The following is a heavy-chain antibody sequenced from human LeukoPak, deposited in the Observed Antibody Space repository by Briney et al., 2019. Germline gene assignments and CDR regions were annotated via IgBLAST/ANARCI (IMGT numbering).Heavy chain of an antibody. Sequence: PGGSLRLSCAAPGFTFSSYAMHWVRQAPGKGLEWVAVISYDGSNKYYADSVKGRFTISRDNSKNTLYLQMNSLRAEDTAVYYCARAVSLTTIYYYGMDVWGQGTTVTVSS. CDR1: GFTFSSYA. D-gene: IGHD4-17*01. J-gene: IGHJ6*02. V-gene: IGHV3-30-3*01. CDR2: ISYDGSNK. CDR3: ARAVSLTTIYYYGMDV.